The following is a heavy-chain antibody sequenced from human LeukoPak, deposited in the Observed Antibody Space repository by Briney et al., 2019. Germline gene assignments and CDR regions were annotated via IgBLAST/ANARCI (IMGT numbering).Heavy chain of an antibody. CDR3: AKGGSSWYTVWFDP. CDR1: GFTFSSYE. J-gene: IGHJ5*02. V-gene: IGHV3-48*03. CDR2: ISSSGSTI. Sequence: GGSLRLSCAASGFTFSSYEMNWVRQAPGKGLEWVSYISSSGSTIYYADPVKGRFTISRDNAKNTLYLQMNSLRAEDTAVYYCAKGGSSWYTVWFDPWGQGTLVTVSS. D-gene: IGHD6-13*01.